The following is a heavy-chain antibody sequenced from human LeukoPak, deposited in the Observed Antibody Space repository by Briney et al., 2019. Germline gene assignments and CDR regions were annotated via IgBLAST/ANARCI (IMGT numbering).Heavy chain of an antibody. Sequence: ASVKVSRKASGYTFTSYGISWMRQAPGQGLEWMGWISAYNGNTNYAQKLQGRVTMTTDTSTSTAYMELRSLRSDDTAVYYCARDGSGVAASAFDIWGQGTMLTVSS. CDR2: ISAYNGNT. CDR3: ARDGSGVAASAFDI. J-gene: IGHJ3*02. D-gene: IGHD2-15*01. CDR1: GYTFTSYG. V-gene: IGHV1-18*01.